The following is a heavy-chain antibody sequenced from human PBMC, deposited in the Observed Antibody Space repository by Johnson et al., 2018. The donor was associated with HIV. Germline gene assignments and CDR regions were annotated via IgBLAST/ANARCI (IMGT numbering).Heavy chain of an antibody. V-gene: IGHV3-20*04. D-gene: IGHD1-26*01. CDR3: AREVSLRVGATLRPSYAFDI. CDR2: INWNGGST. CDR1: GFTFDDYG. Sequence: VQLVESGGGVVRPGGSLRLSCAASGFTFDDYGVSWVRQAPGKGLEWVSGINWNGGSTGYAEAVKGRFTIPRDNAKTSLYLQVNSLGAEDTALYYCAREVSLRVGATLRPSYAFDIWGQGTLVSVSS. J-gene: IGHJ3*02.